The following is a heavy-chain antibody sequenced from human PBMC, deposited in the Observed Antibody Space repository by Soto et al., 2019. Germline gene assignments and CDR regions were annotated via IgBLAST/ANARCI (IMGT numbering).Heavy chain of an antibody. CDR2: ISGSGGST. Sequence: PGGSRRRSWAASGFTFSSYAMSGVRQAPGKGLEWVSAISGSGGSTDYADSVKGRFTISRDNSKNTLYLQMNSLRAEDTAVYYCANLPATELLHDYGMDVWGQGTTVTVSS. CDR3: ANLPATELLHDYGMDV. D-gene: IGHD1-26*01. J-gene: IGHJ6*02. V-gene: IGHV3-23*01. CDR1: GFTFSSYA.